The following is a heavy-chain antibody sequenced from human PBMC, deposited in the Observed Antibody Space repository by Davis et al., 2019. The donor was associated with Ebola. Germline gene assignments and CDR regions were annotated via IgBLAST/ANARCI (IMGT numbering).Heavy chain of an antibody. CDR1: GFTFSSYS. Sequence: PGGSLRLSCAASGFTFSSYSMNWVRQAPGKGLEWVSYISSSSSTIYYADSVKGRFTISRDNAKNSLYLQMNSLRAEDTAVYYCARAGLTYYYGSGSYPFDYWGQGTLVTVSS. V-gene: IGHV3-48*04. CDR3: ARAGLTYYYGSGSYPFDY. J-gene: IGHJ4*02. D-gene: IGHD3-10*01. CDR2: ISSSSSTI.